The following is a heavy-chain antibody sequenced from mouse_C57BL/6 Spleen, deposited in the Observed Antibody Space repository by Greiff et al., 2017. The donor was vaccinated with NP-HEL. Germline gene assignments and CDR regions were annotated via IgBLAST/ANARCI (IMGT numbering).Heavy chain of an antibody. CDR1: GFTFSSYA. J-gene: IGHJ2*01. V-gene: IGHV5-9-1*02. CDR3: TRDAIYYGNPFDY. D-gene: IGHD2-1*01. CDR2: ISSGGDYI. Sequence: DVKLVESGAGLVKPGGSLKLSCAASGFTFSSYAMSWVRQTPEKRLEWVAYISSGGDYIYYADTVKGRFTMSRDNARNTLYLQMSSLKSEDTAMYYCTRDAIYYGNPFDYWGQGTTLTVSS.